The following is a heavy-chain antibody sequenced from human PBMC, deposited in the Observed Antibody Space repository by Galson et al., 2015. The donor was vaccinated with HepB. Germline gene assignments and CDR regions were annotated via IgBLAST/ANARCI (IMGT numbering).Heavy chain of an antibody. D-gene: IGHD5-24*01. CDR3: AAPGSEEMAPAQH. Sequence: SVKVSCKASGGTFSSYPISWVRQAPGQGLEWVGRIIPIVGIAKYAQKFQGRVTITADKSTSTAYMELNSLRSEDTAVFYCAAPGSEEMAPAQHWGQGTLVTVSS. V-gene: IGHV1-69*02. CDR1: GGTFSSYP. J-gene: IGHJ1*01. CDR2: IIPIVGIA.